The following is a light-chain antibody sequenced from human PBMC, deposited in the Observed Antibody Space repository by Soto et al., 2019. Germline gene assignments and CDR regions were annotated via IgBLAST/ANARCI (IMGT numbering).Light chain of an antibody. CDR2: GAS. J-gene: IGKJ1*01. CDR3: QHYNSYSEA. CDR1: QSVSIN. V-gene: IGKV3-15*01. Sequence: EIVMTQSPATLSVSPGERATLSCRASQSVSINLAWYQQKPGQAPRLLIYGASTRATGIPARLSGSGSGTEFTLTISSLLPDDFATYYCQHYNSYSEAFGQGTKVDIK.